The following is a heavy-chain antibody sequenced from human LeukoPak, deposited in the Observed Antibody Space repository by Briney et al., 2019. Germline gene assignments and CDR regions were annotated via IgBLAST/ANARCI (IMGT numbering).Heavy chain of an antibody. CDR1: GFTFSSYS. D-gene: IGHD3-10*01. Sequence: GGSLRLSCAASGFTFSSYSMNWVRQAPGKGLEWVSSISSSSSYIYYADSVKGRFTISRDNAKNSLYLQMNSLRAEDTAVYYCARDSGFSTMVRGVILDYWGQGTLATVSS. J-gene: IGHJ4*02. CDR3: ARDSGFSTMVRGVILDY. CDR2: ISSSSSYI. V-gene: IGHV3-21*01.